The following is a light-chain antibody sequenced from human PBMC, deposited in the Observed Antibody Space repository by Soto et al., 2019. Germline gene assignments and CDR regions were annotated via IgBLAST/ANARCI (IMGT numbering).Light chain of an antibody. CDR2: DAS. V-gene: IGKV3-11*01. J-gene: IGKJ5*01. CDR3: QQRSNWIT. CDR1: QSVSSY. Sequence: EIVLTQSPATLSLSPGERATLSCRASQSVSSYLAWYQQKPGQAPRLLIYDASNSATGIPARFSGSGSGTDFTLIISSLEPEDFAVYYCQQRSNWITFGQGTRLEIK.